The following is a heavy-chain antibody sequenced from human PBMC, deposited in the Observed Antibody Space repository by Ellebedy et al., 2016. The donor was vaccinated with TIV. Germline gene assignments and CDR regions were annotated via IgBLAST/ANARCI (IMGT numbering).Heavy chain of an antibody. CDR3: TQGAWLDS. CDR1: GFTFSDYS. CDR2: ISSGSSTI. D-gene: IGHD4/OR15-4a*01. Sequence: GESLKVSXAASGFTFSDYSMNWVRQAPGKGLAWVSYISSGSSTIYYADSVKGRFTISRDNSKNTLYLQMNNLRAEDTAIYSCTQGAWLDSWGQGTLVTVSS. V-gene: IGHV3-48*01. J-gene: IGHJ4*02.